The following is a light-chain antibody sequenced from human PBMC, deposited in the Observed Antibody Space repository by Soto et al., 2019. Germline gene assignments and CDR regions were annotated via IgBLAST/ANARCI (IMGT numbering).Light chain of an antibody. J-gene: IGLJ1*01. V-gene: IGLV2-8*01. CDR2: EVN. Sequence: QSALTQPPSASGSPGQSVTISCAGTSSDIGGYNYVSWYQHHPGRAPKLMIYEVNKRPSGGPDRFSGSKSGNSASLTVSGLQAEDEAYYYCNSYAGSNNFAFGTGTKLTVL. CDR1: SSDIGGYNY. CDR3: NSYAGSNNFA.